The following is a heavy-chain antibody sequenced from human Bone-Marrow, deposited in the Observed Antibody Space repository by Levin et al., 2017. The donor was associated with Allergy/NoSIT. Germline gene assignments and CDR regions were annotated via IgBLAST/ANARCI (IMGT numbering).Heavy chain of an antibody. V-gene: IGHV3-74*01. CDR2: IDEDGGTT. D-gene: IGHD1-26*01. Sequence: GGSLRLSCVGSGFAFRSYWMHWVRQASGKGLVWVSRIDEDGGTTDYADSVRGRFTISRDNAKNTVYLQMNSLRADDTAVYYCARDVGGANSYWGQGTLVTVSS. J-gene: IGHJ4*02. CDR1: GFAFRSYW. CDR3: ARDVGGANSY.